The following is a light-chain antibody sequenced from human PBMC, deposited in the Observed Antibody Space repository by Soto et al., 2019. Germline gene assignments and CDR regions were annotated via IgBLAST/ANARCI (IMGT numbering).Light chain of an antibody. CDR1: SSNIGAGYD. CDR2: GDI. V-gene: IGLV1-40*01. Sequence: QSALTQPPSVSVAPGQRVTISCTGSSSNIGAGYDVHWYLQLPGTAPKLLIYGDINRPSGVPDRFSGSKSGTPASLAITALQAEDEADYYCQSYDSNLSGFYVFGTGTKVTVL. CDR3: QSYDSNLSGFYV. J-gene: IGLJ1*01.